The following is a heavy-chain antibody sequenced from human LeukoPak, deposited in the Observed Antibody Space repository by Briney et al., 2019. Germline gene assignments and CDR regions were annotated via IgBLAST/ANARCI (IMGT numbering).Heavy chain of an antibody. J-gene: IGHJ4*02. Sequence: SQSLSPTCGISGDSVSNKNTAWNWIRQSPSSGLEWLGRTYYRSKWHYGYAVSVKSRITIKPDTSKNQFSLQLNSVTPEDTAVYYCVRLVGVDIDYWGQGTLVTVSS. CDR1: GDSVSNKNTA. CDR3: VRLVGVDIDY. CDR2: TYYRSKWHY. D-gene: IGHD5-12*01. V-gene: IGHV6-1*01.